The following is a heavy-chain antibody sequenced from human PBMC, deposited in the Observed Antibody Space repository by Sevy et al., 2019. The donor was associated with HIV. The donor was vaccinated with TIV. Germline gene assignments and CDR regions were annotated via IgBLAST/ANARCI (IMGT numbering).Heavy chain of an antibody. CDR2: IIPILGTA. CDR1: GGTFSSYA. CDR3: ARGEEYSNYDYYYGMDV. J-gene: IGHJ6*02. D-gene: IGHD4-4*01. Sequence: ASVKVSCKASGGTFSSYAISWVRQAPGQGLEWMGGIIPILGTANYAQKFQGRVTITADESTGTAYMELSSLRYEDKAVYYCARGEEYSNYDYYYGMDVWGQGTTVTVSS. V-gene: IGHV1-69*13.